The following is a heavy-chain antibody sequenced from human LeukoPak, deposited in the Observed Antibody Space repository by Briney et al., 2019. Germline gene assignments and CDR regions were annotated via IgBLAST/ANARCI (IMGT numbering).Heavy chain of an antibody. Sequence: GGSLRLSCAASGLTFSSHWMHWVRQAPGKGLVWVSRITNDGSSTTYADSVKGRFTISRDNAKNMLYLQVNSLRAEDTAVYYCARGNPGGEFYWGQGTLVTVSS. CDR3: ARGNPGGEFY. J-gene: IGHJ4*02. CDR2: ITNDGSST. CDR1: GLTFSSHW. V-gene: IGHV3-74*01. D-gene: IGHD1-14*01.